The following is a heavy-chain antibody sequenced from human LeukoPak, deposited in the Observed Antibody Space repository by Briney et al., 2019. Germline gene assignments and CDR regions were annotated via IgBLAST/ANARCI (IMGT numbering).Heavy chain of an antibody. CDR2: ISSSGSTI. CDR3: ARSHGVVVTAISGFDY. Sequence: GGSLRLSCAASGFTFSSYEMNWVRQAPGKGLEWVSYISSSGSTIYYADPVKGRFTISRDNAKNSLYLQMNSLRAEDAAVYYCARSHGVVVTAISGFDYWGQGTLVTVSS. D-gene: IGHD2-21*02. V-gene: IGHV3-48*03. J-gene: IGHJ4*02. CDR1: GFTFSSYE.